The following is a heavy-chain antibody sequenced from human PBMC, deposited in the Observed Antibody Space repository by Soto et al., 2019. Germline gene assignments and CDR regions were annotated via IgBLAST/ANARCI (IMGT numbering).Heavy chain of an antibody. CDR3: AKVGIAAAGEADY. Sequence: PSETLSLTCTVSGGSISSYYWSWIRQPPGKGLEWIGYIYYSGSTNYNPSLKSRVTISVDTSKNQFSLKLSSVTAADTAVYYCAKVGIAAAGEADYWGQGTLVTVSS. D-gene: IGHD6-13*01. CDR2: IYYSGST. CDR1: GGSISSYY. V-gene: IGHV4-59*01. J-gene: IGHJ4*02.